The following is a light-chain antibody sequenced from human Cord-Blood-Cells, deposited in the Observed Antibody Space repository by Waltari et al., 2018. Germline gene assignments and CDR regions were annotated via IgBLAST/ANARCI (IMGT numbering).Light chain of an antibody. CDR1: QSISIY. Sequence: DIQMTQSPSSLSASVGDRVTITCRASQSISIYLNWYQQKPGKAPKLLIYAASSLQSGVPSRFSGSGSGTDFTITISSLQPEDFATYYCQQSYSTPFTFGPGTKVDIK. CDR2: AAS. J-gene: IGKJ3*01. V-gene: IGKV1-39*01. CDR3: QQSYSTPFT.